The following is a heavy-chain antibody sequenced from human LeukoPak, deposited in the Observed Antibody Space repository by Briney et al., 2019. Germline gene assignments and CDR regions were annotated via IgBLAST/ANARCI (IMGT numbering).Heavy chain of an antibody. D-gene: IGHD2-15*01. Sequence: ASVNVSFKTSGYTFIGYFIHWVGQAPGQGLEWMGWIDPNNGDTEYDERFQGRATLTRDRTTTTVYMECSSLRTDDTAVYFCARVRGGYCIGDTWYVDFFFDNGGQGTLVTVS. CDR2: IDPNNGDT. V-gene: IGHV1-2*02. J-gene: IGHJ4*02. CDR1: GYTFIGYF. CDR3: ARVRGGYCIGDTWYVDFFFDN.